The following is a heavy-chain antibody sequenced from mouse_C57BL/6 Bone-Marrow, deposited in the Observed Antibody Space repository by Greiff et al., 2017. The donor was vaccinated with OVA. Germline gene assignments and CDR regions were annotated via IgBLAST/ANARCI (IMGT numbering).Heavy chain of an antibody. J-gene: IGHJ1*03. CDR1: GYSFTDYN. CDR3: ASEVLYGYDVDWYFDV. D-gene: IGHD2-2*01. Sequence: HLVESGPELVKPGASVKISCKASGYSFTDYNMNWVKQSNGKSLEWIGVINPNYGTTSYNQKFKGKATLTVDQSSSTAYMQLNSLTSEDSAVDYCASEVLYGYDVDWYFDVWGTGTTVTVSS. V-gene: IGHV1-39*01. CDR2: INPNYGTT.